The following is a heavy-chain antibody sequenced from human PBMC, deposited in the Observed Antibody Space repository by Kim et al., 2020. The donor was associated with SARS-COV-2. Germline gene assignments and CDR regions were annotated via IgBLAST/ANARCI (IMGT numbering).Heavy chain of an antibody. J-gene: IGHJ5*02. V-gene: IGHV1-69*04. D-gene: IGHD3-9*01. CDR3: ARDRVTGYYPVNWFDP. Sequence: KFQGRVTITADKSTSTAYMELSSLRSEDTAVYYCARDRVTGYYPVNWFDPWGQGTLVTVSS.